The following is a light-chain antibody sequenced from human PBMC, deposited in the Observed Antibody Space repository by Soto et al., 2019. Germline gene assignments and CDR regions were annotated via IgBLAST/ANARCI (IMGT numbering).Light chain of an antibody. Sequence: DIPMTQSPSSLSASVGDRVTITCRASQSITNFLNWYQQKPGKAPQLLIYASSSLQSGVPARFSGGWSGTDFTLTISSLQPEDFATYYCQQSYSSPLTFVGGTKVEIK. CDR2: ASS. CDR1: QSITNF. J-gene: IGKJ4*01. V-gene: IGKV1-39*01. CDR3: QQSYSSPLT.